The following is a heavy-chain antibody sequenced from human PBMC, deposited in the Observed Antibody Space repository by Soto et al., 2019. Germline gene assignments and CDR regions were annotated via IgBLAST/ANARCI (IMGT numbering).Heavy chain of an antibody. CDR2: IWYDGSNK. J-gene: IGHJ4*02. CDR3: ASSIN. V-gene: IGHV3-33*03. CDR1: GFPFSSYG. Sequence: PGGSLRLGCAASGFPFSSYGMHWVRQAPGKGLDWVGVIWYDGSNKDYAESVKGRFTISRDNSKNMLYLQMNSLRADDTAVYYCASSINWGQGTLVTVSS.